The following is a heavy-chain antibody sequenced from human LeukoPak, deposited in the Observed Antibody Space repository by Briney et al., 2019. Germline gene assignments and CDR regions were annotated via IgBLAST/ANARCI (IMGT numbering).Heavy chain of an antibody. CDR2: IYYSGST. V-gene: IGHV4-39*07. D-gene: IGHD2-15*01. J-gene: IGHJ3*02. CDR1: GGSFSSSSYY. Sequence: PSETLSLTCAVYGGSFSSSSYYWGWIRQPPGKGLEWIGSIYYSGSTYYNPSLKSRVTISVDTSKNQFSLKLSSVTAADTAVYYCASRVVVVVAAPDAFDIWGQGTMVTVSS. CDR3: ASRVVVVVAAPDAFDI.